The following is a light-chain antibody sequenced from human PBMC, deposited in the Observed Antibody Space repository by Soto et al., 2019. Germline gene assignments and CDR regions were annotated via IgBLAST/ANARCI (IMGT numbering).Light chain of an antibody. CDR2: EGN. Sequence: QSVLTQPASVSGSPGQSITISCTGSSSDIGGYNLVSWYQHFPGTAPRLLIFEGNKRPSGLSPCFSGSKSGNTASLTISGLQAEDEADYFCSSYAGSLHVVFGGGTKLTVL. V-gene: IGLV2-23*01. CDR3: SSYAGSLHVV. CDR1: SSDIGGYNL. J-gene: IGLJ2*01.